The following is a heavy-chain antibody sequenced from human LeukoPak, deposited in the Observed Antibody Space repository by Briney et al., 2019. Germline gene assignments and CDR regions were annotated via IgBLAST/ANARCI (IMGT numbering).Heavy chain of an antibody. V-gene: IGHV1-18*01. CDR3: ARDRGYSGYDPGGFDY. D-gene: IGHD5-12*01. Sequence: AXVKVSCKASGYTFTSYGISWVRQAPGQGLEWMGWISSYNGNTNYAQKLQRTVTITTYTSTSTAYMELRSLRSDDTAVYYCARDRGYSGYDPGGFDYWGQGTLVTVSS. CDR1: GYTFTSYG. J-gene: IGHJ4*02. CDR2: ISSYNGNT.